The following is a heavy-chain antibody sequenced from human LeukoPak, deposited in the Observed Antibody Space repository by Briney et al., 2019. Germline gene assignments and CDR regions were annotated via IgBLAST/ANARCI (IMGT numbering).Heavy chain of an antibody. CDR3: ARDLGDDISGVGYFDY. J-gene: IGHJ4*01. CDR2: ISAYTGNT. CDR1: GYTFSTYA. V-gene: IGHV1-18*01. Sequence: ASVEVSCKASGYTFSTYAISWVRQAPGQGLEWMGWISAYTGNTRYTQNLQGRVIMTTDTSANTAYMEVRSLRSDDTAMYYCARDLGDDISGVGYFDYWGHGTLVTVSS. D-gene: IGHD3-22*01.